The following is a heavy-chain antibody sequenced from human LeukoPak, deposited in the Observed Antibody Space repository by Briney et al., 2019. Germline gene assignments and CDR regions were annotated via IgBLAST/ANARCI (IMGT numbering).Heavy chain of an antibody. D-gene: IGHD3-22*01. V-gene: IGHV4-30-2*01. CDR3: ARAVLSPYHYDSSGYSYFDY. CDR2: IYHSGST. Sequence: PSETLSLTCAVSGGSISSGGYSWSWIRQPPGKGLEWIGYIYHSGSTYYNPSLKSRVTISVDRSKNQFSLKLSSVTAADTAVYYCARAVLSPYHYDSSGYSYFDYWGQGTLVTVSS. J-gene: IGHJ4*02. CDR1: GGSISSGGYS.